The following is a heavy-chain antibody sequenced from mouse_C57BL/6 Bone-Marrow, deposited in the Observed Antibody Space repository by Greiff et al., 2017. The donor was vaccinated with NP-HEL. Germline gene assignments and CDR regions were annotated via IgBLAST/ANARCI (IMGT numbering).Heavy chain of an antibody. V-gene: IGHV14-1*01. CDR2: IDPSDSDT. J-gene: IGHJ4*01. Sequence: VQLQQSGAELVRPGASVKLSCTASGFNIKDYYMHWVKQRPEQGLEWIGRIDPSDSDTNYNQKFKGKATLTVDKSSSTAYMQLSSLTSEDSAVYYCAICNSKPFYYAMDYWGQGTSVTVSS. CDR3: AICNSKPFYYAMDY. D-gene: IGHD2-5*01. CDR1: GFNIKDYY.